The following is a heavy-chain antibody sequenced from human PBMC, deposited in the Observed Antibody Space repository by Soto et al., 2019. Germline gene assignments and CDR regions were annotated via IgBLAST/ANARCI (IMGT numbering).Heavy chain of an antibody. Sequence: SETLSLTCAVYGGSFSGYYWSWIRQPPGKGLEWIGEINHIGSTNYNPSLKSRVTISVHTSKNQFSLKLSSVTAADTAVYYCARSRYYYDSSGYWPLTYYYYGMDVWGQGTTVTVSS. CDR3: ARSRYYYDSSGYWPLTYYYYGMDV. CDR2: INHIGST. V-gene: IGHV4-34*01. CDR1: GGSFSGYY. J-gene: IGHJ6*02. D-gene: IGHD3-22*01.